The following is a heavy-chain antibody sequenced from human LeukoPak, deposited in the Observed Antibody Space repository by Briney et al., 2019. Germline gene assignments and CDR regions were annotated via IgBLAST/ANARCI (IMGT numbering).Heavy chain of an antibody. D-gene: IGHD2-15*01. Sequence: PGGSLRLSCAASGFTFSSYSMNWVRQAPGKGLEWVSSISSSSSYIYYADSVKGRFTISRDNAKNSPYLQMDSLRAEDTAVYYCASNLIVVRGLPDAFDIWGQGTMVTVSS. V-gene: IGHV3-21*01. CDR2: ISSSSSYI. CDR1: GFTFSSYS. J-gene: IGHJ3*02. CDR3: ASNLIVVRGLPDAFDI.